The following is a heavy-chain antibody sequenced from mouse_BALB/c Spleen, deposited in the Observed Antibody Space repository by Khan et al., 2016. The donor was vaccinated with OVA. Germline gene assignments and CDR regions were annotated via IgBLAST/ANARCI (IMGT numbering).Heavy chain of an antibody. V-gene: IGHV2-6-2*01. CDR2: IWSDGSK. Sequence: QVQLKQSGPDLVAPSQSLSITCTVSGFSLTSYAIHWVRQPPGKGLEWLVVIWSDGSKTYNSALKSRLSISKDNSKSQVFLKINSLQTDDTAMYYCAKHQFPLAMDSWGQGTSVTVSS. J-gene: IGHJ4*01. CDR3: AKHQFPLAMDS. CDR1: GFSLTSYA.